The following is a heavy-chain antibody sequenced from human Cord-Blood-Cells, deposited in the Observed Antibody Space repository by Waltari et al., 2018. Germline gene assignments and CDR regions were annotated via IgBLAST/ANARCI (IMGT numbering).Heavy chain of an antibody. V-gene: IGHV3-53*01. CDR2: IYSGGST. D-gene: IGHD1-1*01. CDR1: GFTVSSNY. J-gene: IGHJ3*02. CDR3: ARDIRGGWNDAFDI. Sequence: EVQLVESGGGLIQPGGSLRLSCAASGFTVSSNYMSWVRQAPGKGVEGVSVIYSGGSTYYADSVKGRFTISRDNSKNTLYLQMNSLRAEDTAVYYCARDIRGGWNDAFDIWGQGTMVTVSS.